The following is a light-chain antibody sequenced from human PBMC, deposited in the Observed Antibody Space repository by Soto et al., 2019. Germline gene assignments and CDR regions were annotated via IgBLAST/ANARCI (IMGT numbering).Light chain of an antibody. CDR3: QQSYSTPIT. Sequence: DIQLSLSPSFLSASVGERVTITCRASQGISSYLAWYQQKPGKAPKLLIYAASSLQSGVPSRFSGSGSGTDFTLTISSLQPEDFATYYCQQSYSTPITFAQGTRLEV. J-gene: IGKJ5*01. CDR1: QGISSY. V-gene: IGKV1-39*01. CDR2: AAS.